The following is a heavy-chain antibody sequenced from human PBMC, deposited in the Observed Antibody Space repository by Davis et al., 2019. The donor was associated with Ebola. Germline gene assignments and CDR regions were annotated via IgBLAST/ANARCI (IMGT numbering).Heavy chain of an antibody. CDR3: ARGGSRDIVVVPAASSWFDP. CDR1: GYTFTGYY. D-gene: IGHD2-2*01. CDR2: INPNSGGT. J-gene: IGHJ5*02. Sequence: ASVKVSCKASGYTFTGYYMHWVRQAPGQGLEWMGWINPNSGGTNYAQKLQGRVTMTRDTSISTAYMELSRLRSDDTAVYYCARGGSRDIVVVPAASSWFDPWGQGTLVTFSS. V-gene: IGHV1-2*02.